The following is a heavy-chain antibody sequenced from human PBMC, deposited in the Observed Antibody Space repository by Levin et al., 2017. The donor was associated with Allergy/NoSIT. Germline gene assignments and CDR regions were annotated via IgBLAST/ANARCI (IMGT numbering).Heavy chain of an antibody. D-gene: IGHD4-23*01. CDR2: TSYDEANK. CDR1: GFTFSDYG. V-gene: IGHV3-30*18. CDR3: AKLEDYGGNSVVDPSAFDI. Sequence: GGSLRLSCAASGFTFSDYGIHWVRQTPGKGLEWVAATSYDEANKYYVDSVKGRFTISRDNSKNTLYLQMNSLRAEDTAVYYCAKLEDYGGNSVVDPSAFDIWGQGTMVTVSS. J-gene: IGHJ3*02.